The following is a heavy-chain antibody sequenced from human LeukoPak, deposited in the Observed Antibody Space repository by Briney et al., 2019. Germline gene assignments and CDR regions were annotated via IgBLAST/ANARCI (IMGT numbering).Heavy chain of an antibody. CDR3: AKNPSWELRWYYFDY. CDR2: ISGSGGST. CDR1: GFTFSSYA. Sequence: PGGSLRLSCAASGFTFSSYAMSWVRQAPGKGLEWVSAISGSGGSTYYADSVKGRFTISRDNSKNTLYLQMNSLRAEDTAVYYCAKNPSWELRWYYFDYWGQGTLVTVSS. J-gene: IGHJ4*02. V-gene: IGHV3-23*01. D-gene: IGHD1-26*01.